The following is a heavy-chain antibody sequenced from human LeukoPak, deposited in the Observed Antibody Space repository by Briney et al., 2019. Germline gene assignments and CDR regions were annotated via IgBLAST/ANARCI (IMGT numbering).Heavy chain of an antibody. CDR2: ISSSGSTI. CDR1: GFTFSSYE. D-gene: IGHD3-3*01. J-gene: IGHJ6*02. CDR3: ARAADFWSGYPSMDV. V-gene: IGHV3-48*03. Sequence: GGSLRLSCAASGFTFSSYEMNWVRQAPGKGLEWVSYISSSGSTIYYADSVKGRFTISRDNAKNSLYLQMNSLRAEDTTVYYCARAADFWSGYPSMDVWGQGTTVTVSS.